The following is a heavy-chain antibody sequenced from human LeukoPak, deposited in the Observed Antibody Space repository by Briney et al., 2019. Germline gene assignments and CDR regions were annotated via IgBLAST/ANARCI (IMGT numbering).Heavy chain of an antibody. CDR3: ARVMVRGVSFFDY. CDR1: GGSFSGYY. Sequence: SETLSLTCAVYGGSFSGYYWSWIRQPPGKGLEWIGEINHSGSTNYNPSLKSRVTISVDTSKNQFSLKLSSVTATDTAVYYCARVMVRGVSFFDYWGQGTLVTVSS. J-gene: IGHJ4*02. V-gene: IGHV4-34*01. D-gene: IGHD3-10*01. CDR2: INHSGST.